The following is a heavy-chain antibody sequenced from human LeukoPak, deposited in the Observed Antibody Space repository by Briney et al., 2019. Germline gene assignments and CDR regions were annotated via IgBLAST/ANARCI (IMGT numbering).Heavy chain of an antibody. CDR1: GFTFDDYA. CDR2: ISWNSVNI. CDR3: AKDRSSVPAAGTFDY. Sequence: PGGSLRLSCAASGFTFDDYAMHWVRQAPGKGLEWVSGISWNSVNIDYADSVRGRFTISRDNAKNSVYLQMNSLRAEDTALCYCAKDRSSVPAAGTFDYWGQGTLVTVSS. V-gene: IGHV3-9*01. J-gene: IGHJ4*02. D-gene: IGHD6-13*01.